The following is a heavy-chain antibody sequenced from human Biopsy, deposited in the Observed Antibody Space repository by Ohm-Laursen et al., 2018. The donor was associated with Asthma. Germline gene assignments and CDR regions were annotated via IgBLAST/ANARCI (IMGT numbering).Heavy chain of an antibody. CDR3: ARAVDYSHYYGIDV. V-gene: IGHV1-18*01. CDR1: GYTFNSAG. J-gene: IGHJ6*02. D-gene: IGHD3-10*01. CDR2: ISVYNGNT. Sequence: GASVKVSCKTSGYTFNSAGITWVRQAPGRGLEWMGWISVYNGNTKVAQKLQDRVTMITGTSTSTAYMELRSLRSDDTAVYFCARAVDYSHYYGIDVWGQGTTVTVS.